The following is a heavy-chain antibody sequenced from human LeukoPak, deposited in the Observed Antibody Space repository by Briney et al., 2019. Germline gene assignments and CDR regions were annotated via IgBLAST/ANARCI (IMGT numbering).Heavy chain of an antibody. Sequence: GGSLRLSCAASGFTFSSYAMSWVRQAPGKGLEWVSNISGSGVSGGNTYYADSVKGRFTISRDNSKNTLYLRMNSLRAEDTAVYCCAKGQGWEHGYYYYYMDVWGKGTTVTISS. D-gene: IGHD1-26*01. CDR1: GFTFSSYA. V-gene: IGHV3-23*01. CDR2: ISGSGVSGGNT. J-gene: IGHJ6*03. CDR3: AKGQGWEHGYYYYYMDV.